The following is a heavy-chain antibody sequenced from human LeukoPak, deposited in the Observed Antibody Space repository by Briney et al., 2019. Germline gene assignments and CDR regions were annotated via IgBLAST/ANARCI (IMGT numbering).Heavy chain of an antibody. D-gene: IGHD3-22*01. V-gene: IGHV3-23*01. CDR3: ARDYYDSSGYLYYYYYGMDV. Sequence: EPGGSLRLSCAVSGFTFSSHAMNWVRQAPGKGLEWVSSITGSGGTTYYADSVKGRFTISRDNSKNTLYLQMNSLRAEDTAVYYCARDYYDSSGYLYYYYYGMDVWGQGTTVTVSS. CDR2: ITGSGGTT. J-gene: IGHJ6*02. CDR1: GFTFSSHA.